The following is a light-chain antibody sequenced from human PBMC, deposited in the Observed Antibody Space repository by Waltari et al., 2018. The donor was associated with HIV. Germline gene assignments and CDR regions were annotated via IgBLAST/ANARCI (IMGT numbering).Light chain of an antibody. CDR2: GAS. Sequence: DIVLTQSPGTLYLSPAERATLSCRASQSVTSTYFAWYQQKPGQAPRLLIYGASSRATGIPDRFSGTGSGTDFTLTISRLEPEDFALYYCQQYGSLQWTFGQGTKVEIK. J-gene: IGKJ1*01. CDR1: QSVTSTY. V-gene: IGKV3-20*01. CDR3: QQYGSLQWT.